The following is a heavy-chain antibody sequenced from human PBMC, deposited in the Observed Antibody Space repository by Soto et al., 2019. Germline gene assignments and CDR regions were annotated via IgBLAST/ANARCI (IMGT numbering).Heavy chain of an antibody. CDR1: GYTFTSYA. Sequence: ASVKVSCKASGYTFTSYAMHWVRQAPGQRLEWMGWINAGNGNTNYAQKLQGRVTMTTDTSTSTAYMELRSLRSDDTAVYYCARGSVNNYDFWSGYYLWFDPWGQGTLVTVSS. V-gene: IGHV1-3*01. CDR3: ARGSVNNYDFWSGYYLWFDP. CDR2: INAGNGNT. J-gene: IGHJ5*02. D-gene: IGHD3-3*01.